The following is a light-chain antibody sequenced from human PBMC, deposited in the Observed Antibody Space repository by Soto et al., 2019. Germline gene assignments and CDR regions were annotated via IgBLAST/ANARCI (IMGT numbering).Light chain of an antibody. CDR3: QQGFT. Sequence: EIVLPQSPATLSLSPGERATLSCRASQNVRSYLAWYQQKPGQAPRLLIHDASNRATGIPARFSGSGSGTAFTLTISSLEDEDFAVYYCQQGFTFGPGTKVDIK. V-gene: IGKV3-11*01. CDR1: QNVRSY. CDR2: DAS. J-gene: IGKJ3*01.